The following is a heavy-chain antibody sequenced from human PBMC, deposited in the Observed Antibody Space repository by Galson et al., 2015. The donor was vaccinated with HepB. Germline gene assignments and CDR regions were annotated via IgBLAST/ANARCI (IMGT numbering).Heavy chain of an antibody. V-gene: IGHV3-49*04. CDR3: ARTRMAVRYVFDY. J-gene: IGHJ4*02. CDR2: IRANVYGGTT. D-gene: IGHD3-16*01. CDR1: GFTFGDYA. Sequence: SLRLSCAASGFTFGDYAMSWVRQAPGKGLEWVGFIRANVYGGTTEHAASVTGRLIISRDDSKSIAYLQMNRLKLEDTAVYYCARTRMAVRYVFDYWGQGTLVTVSS.